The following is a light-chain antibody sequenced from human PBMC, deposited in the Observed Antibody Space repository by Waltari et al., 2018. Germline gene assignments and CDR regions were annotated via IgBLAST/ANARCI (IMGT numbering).Light chain of an antibody. CDR2: VAS. J-gene: IGKJ2*01. Sequence: IQMTQSPSSLSASVGDRVTITCRASQSISSSLNWYHQIPGKAPKLLIYVASNLQSGVPSRFSGSGSGTDFSLTISSLQPEDFATYYCQQSYITTYTFGQGTKLEIK. CDR1: QSISSS. V-gene: IGKV1-39*01. CDR3: QQSYITTYT.